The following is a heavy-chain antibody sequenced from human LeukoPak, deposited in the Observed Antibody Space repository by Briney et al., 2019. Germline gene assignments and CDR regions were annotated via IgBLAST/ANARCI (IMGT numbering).Heavy chain of an antibody. J-gene: IGHJ4*02. CDR1: GFTFSSYS. V-gene: IGHV3-48*01. CDR3: AKGFYGDYGELDY. CDR2: ISSSSSTI. Sequence: GGSLRLSCAASGFTFSSYSMTWVRQAPGKGLEWVSYISSSSSTIYYADSVKGRFTISRDNAKNSLYLQMNSLRAEDTAVYYCAKGFYGDYGELDYWGQGTLVTVSS. D-gene: IGHD4-17*01.